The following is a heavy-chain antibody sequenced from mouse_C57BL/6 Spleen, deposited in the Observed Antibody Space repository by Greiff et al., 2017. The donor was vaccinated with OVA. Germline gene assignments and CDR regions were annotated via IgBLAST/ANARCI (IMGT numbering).Heavy chain of an antibody. Sequence: EVHLVQPGGGLVKPGGSLKLSCAASGFTFSDYGMHWVRQAPGKGLEWVAYISSGSSTIYYADTVKGRFTISRDNTKNTLFLQMTSLRSEDTAMYYCARGGSHFDYWGQGTTLTVSS. CDR2: ISSGSSTI. CDR3: ARGGSHFDY. J-gene: IGHJ2*01. V-gene: IGHV5-17*01. CDR1: GFTFSDYG.